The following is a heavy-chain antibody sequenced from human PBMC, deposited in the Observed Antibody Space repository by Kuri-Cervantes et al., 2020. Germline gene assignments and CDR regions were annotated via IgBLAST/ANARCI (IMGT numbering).Heavy chain of an antibody. CDR1: GGSISSSNW. J-gene: IGHJ6*02. Sequence: GSLRLSCAVSGGSISSSNWWSWVRQPPGKGLEWIGEIYHSGSTNYNPSLKSRVTISVDKSKNQFSLKLSSVTAADTAVYYCARDGPVPPVDKDPNYYYYYGMDVWGQGTTVTVSS. CDR2: IYHSGST. D-gene: IGHD3-22*01. CDR3: ARDGPVPPVDKDPNYYYYYGMDV. V-gene: IGHV4-4*02.